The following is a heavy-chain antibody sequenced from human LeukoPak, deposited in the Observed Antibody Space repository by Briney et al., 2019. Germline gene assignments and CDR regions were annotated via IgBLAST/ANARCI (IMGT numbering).Heavy chain of an antibody. Sequence: GESLKISCKGSGYSFTSYWISWVRQMPGKGLEWMGRIDPSDSYTNYSPSFQGHVTISADKSISTAYLQWSSLKASDTAMYYCASSLGGVIVPFDYWGQGTLVTVSS. D-gene: IGHD3-16*02. CDR1: GYSFTSYW. CDR2: IDPSDSYT. V-gene: IGHV5-10-1*01. J-gene: IGHJ4*02. CDR3: ASSLGGVIVPFDY.